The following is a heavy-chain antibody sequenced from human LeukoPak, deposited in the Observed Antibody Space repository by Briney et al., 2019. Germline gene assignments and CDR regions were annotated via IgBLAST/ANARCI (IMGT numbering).Heavy chain of an antibody. V-gene: IGHV1-2*02. CDR1: GYTFTDYY. CDR2: VNPDSGDS. J-gene: IGHJ4*02. CDR3: ATGVATAFTY. Sequence: ASVKVSCKASGYTFTDYYIHWVRQAPGQGLEWMAFVNPDSGDSYSAPKFQGRVTMTRDTSITTASMELKWLTSDDTAVYYCATGVATAFTYWGQGTLATVSS. D-gene: IGHD5-12*01.